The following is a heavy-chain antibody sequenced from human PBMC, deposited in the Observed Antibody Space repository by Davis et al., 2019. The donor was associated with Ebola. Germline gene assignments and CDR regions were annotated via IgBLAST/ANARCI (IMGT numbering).Heavy chain of an antibody. V-gene: IGHV1-2*02. CDR1: GYTFTNYD. CDR3: VRGMARGDFGLDV. CDR2: INPNTGGT. Sequence: ASVKVSCKASGYTFTNYDINGVRQATAQGLEWMGWINPNTGGTNYAQHFQGRATMTRDTSISTAYVQLSSLRSEDTAVFYCVRGMARGDFGLDVWGQGTTVTVSS. J-gene: IGHJ6*02. D-gene: IGHD3-10*01.